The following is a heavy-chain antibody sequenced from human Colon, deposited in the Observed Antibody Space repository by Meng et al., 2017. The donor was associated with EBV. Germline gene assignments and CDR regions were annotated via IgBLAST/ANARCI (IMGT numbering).Heavy chain of an antibody. Sequence: QVQHQTGGVGLLSPSETLSRLCAVYGGASRDSYGTWIPHPPGKGREWIGEIDHRGNTKYNPSLKSRVTIALDTSKKQFSLKVSSVTAADSAVYYCARRGPSGNFSPWSQGALVTVSS. D-gene: IGHD3-10*01. J-gene: IGHJ5*02. CDR2: IDHRGNT. CDR3: ARRGPSGNFSP. CDR1: GGASRDSY. V-gene: IGHV4-34*01.